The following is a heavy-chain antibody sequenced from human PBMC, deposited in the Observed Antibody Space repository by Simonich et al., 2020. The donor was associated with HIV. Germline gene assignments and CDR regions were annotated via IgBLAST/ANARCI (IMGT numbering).Heavy chain of an antibody. CDR3: ARVWGGDYSALQY. D-gene: IGHD3-16*01. J-gene: IGHJ1*01. CDR2: LSSSDSTI. Sequence: EVQLVESGGGLVQPGGSLRLSCAASGFTFSSYEMNWVRQAPGKGLEWVSYLSSSDSTIYYAEAVKGRFTISRDNAKNALYLQRNSLRAEDTAVYYCARVWGGDYSALQYWGQGTLVTVSS. CDR1: GFTFSSYE. V-gene: IGHV3-48*03.